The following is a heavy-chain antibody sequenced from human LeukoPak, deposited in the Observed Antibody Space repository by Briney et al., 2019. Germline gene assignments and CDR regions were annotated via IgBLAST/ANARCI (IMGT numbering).Heavy chain of an antibody. CDR3: AKDSPRDDYVRGSYRYSRRGLDI. CDR1: VYAFSIYG. Sequence: ASVTDSFKSSVYAFSIYGISWVRQAPGQGLEWMGWISAYNGKTKYAEKFQGRLTMTTETSTSTAYMELRSLTSADTAVYYCAKDSPRDDYVRGSYRYSRRGLDIWGQGTLVTASS. CDR2: ISAYNGKT. J-gene: IGHJ3*02. D-gene: IGHD3-16*02. V-gene: IGHV1-18*01.